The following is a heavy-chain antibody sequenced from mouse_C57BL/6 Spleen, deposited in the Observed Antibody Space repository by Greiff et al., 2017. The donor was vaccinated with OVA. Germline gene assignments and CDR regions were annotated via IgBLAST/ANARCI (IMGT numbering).Heavy chain of an antibody. CDR1: GYTFTDYE. V-gene: IGHV1-15*01. Sequence: QVHVKQSGAELVRPGASVTLSCKASGYTFTDYEMHWVKQTPVHGLEWIGAIDPETGGTAYNQKFKGKAILTADKSSSTAYMELRSLTSEDSAVYYCTRWVHWGQGTTLTVSS. CDR2: IDPETGGT. J-gene: IGHJ2*01. CDR3: TRWVH.